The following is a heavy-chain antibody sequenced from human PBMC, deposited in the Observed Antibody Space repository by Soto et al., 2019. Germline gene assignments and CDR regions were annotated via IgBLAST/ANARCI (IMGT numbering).Heavy chain of an antibody. CDR2: ISGSGGRT. CDR1: GFTFSSYA. CDR3: ARRGSGSYYDY. V-gene: IGHV3-23*01. Sequence: EVQLLESGGGLVQPGGSLRLSCVASGFTFSSYAMRWVRQAPGKGLEWVSAISGSGGRTYYADSVKGRFTISRDNSKNTLYVQRNSLRAEDTAVYYCARRGSGSYYDYWGQGTLVTVSS. D-gene: IGHD2-15*01. J-gene: IGHJ4*02.